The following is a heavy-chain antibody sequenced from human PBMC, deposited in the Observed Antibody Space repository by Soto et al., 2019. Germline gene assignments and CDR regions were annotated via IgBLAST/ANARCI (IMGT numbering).Heavy chain of an antibody. CDR3: ARDVFRRYGYNHAFDI. CDR2: IKQDGSEK. CDR1: GFTFSSYW. D-gene: IGHD5-12*01. Sequence: LRLSCAASGFTFSSYWMSWVRQAPGKGLEWVANIKQDGSEKYYVDSVRGRFTISRDNAKNSLYLQMNSLRAEDTAVYYCARDVFRRYGYNHAFDIWGQGTMVTVSS. V-gene: IGHV3-7*03. J-gene: IGHJ3*02.